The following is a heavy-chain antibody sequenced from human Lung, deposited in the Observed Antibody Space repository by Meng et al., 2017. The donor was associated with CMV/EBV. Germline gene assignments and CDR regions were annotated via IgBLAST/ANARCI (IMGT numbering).Heavy chain of an antibody. CDR3: ARAPPIVGASFDS. CDR1: GGTFNSYA. Sequence: QVQLVQSGAEVKKTGSSVKVSCKTSGGTFNSYATSWVRQAPGQGLEWMGGIIPIFGTTNYAQKFQGRIRITADESTSTAYMELSSLRSEDTAVYYCARAPPIVGASFDSWGQGTLVTVSS. CDR2: IIPIFGTT. V-gene: IGHV1-69*12. J-gene: IGHJ4*02. D-gene: IGHD1-26*01.